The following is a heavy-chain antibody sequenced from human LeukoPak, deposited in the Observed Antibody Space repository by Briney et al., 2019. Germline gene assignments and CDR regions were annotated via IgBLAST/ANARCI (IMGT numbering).Heavy chain of an antibody. CDR3: ARHVAMIRGADAFDI. V-gene: IGHV4-59*08. CDR1: GGSISSYY. Sequence: SETLSLTCTVSGGSISSYYWSWIRQPPGKGLEWIEYIYYSGSTNDNPSLKSRVTISVDTSKNQFSLGLSSVTAADTAVYYCARHVAMIRGADAFDIGGQGTKVTVSS. J-gene: IGHJ3*02. D-gene: IGHD3-10*01. CDR2: IYYSGST.